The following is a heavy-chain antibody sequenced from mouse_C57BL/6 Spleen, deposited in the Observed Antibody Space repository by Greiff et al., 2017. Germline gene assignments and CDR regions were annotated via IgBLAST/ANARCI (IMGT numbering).Heavy chain of an antibody. D-gene: IGHD2-2*01. CDR2: ISDGGSYT. CDR1: GFTFSSYA. CDR3: ARDYGYDVDYYAMDY. Sequence: EVQGVESGGGLVKPGGSLKLSCAASGFTFSSYAMSWVRQTPEKRLEWVATISDGGSYTYYPDNVKGRFTISRDNAKNNLYLQMSHLKSEDTAMYYCARDYGYDVDYYAMDYWGQGTSVTVSS. J-gene: IGHJ4*01. V-gene: IGHV5-4*01.